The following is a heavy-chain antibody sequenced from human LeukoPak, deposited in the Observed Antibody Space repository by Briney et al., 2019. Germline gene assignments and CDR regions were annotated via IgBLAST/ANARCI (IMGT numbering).Heavy chain of an antibody. CDR1: GYTFTGYY. CDR3: AREGGYYYGSGSPLRYYYMDV. D-gene: IGHD3-10*01. CDR2: INPNSGGT. J-gene: IGHJ6*03. V-gene: IGHV1-2*06. Sequence: ASVKVSCKASGYTFTGYYMHWVRQAPGQGLEWMGRINPNSGGTNYAQKFQGRVTMTRDTSISTAYMELSRLRSDDTAVYYCAREGGYYYGSGSPLRYYYMDVWGKGTTVTVSS.